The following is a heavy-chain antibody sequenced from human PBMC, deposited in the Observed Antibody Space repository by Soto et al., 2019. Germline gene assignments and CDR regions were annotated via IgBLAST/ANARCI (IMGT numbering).Heavy chain of an antibody. J-gene: IGHJ4*02. V-gene: IGHV1-46*01. CDR1: GYTFTPYY. Sequence: QVQLVQSGAEVKRPGASVKVSCKASGYTFTPYYMHWVRQAPGHGLEWLGIINPNGGSPTYAQKFQGGVTMTRDTSTSTVYLELSSLRSEDTAVYYCARAGYCSGGTCFHGNCDYWGQGTLVTVSA. CDR2: INPNGGSP. D-gene: IGHD2-15*01. CDR3: ARAGYCSGGTCFHGNCDY.